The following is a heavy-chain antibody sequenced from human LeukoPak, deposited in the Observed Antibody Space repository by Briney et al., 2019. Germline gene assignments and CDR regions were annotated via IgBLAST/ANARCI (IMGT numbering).Heavy chain of an antibody. J-gene: IGHJ4*02. Sequence: ASVKVSCKASGYTFTSYGISWVRQAPGQGLEWMGWISAYNGNTNHAQKLQGRVTMTTDTSTSTAYMELRSLRSDDTAVYYCAREDLYGDAFDYWGQGTLVTVSS. CDR2: ISAYNGNT. D-gene: IGHD4-17*01. CDR1: GYTFTSYG. V-gene: IGHV1-18*01. CDR3: AREDLYGDAFDY.